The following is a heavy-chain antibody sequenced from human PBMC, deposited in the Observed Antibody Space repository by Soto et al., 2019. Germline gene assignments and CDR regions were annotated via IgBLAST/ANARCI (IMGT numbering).Heavy chain of an antibody. CDR2: ISGSGGST. CDR1: GFTFSSYA. V-gene: IGHV3-23*01. D-gene: IGHD3-3*01. Sequence: GSLRLSCAASGFTFSSYAMSWVRQAPGKGLEWVSAISGSGGSTYYADSVKGRFTISRDNSKNTLYLQMNSLRAEDTAVYYCAKGVVDYDFWSGYYMDYWGQGTLVTVSS. CDR3: AKGVVDYDFWSGYYMDY. J-gene: IGHJ4*02.